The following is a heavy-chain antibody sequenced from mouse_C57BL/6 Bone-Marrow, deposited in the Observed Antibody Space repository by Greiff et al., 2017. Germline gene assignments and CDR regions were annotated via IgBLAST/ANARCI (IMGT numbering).Heavy chain of an antibody. D-gene: IGHD2-1*01. Sequence: ESGPGLVKPSPSLSLTCSVTGYSITSGYYWNWIRQFPGNKLEWMGYISYDGSNNYNPSLKNRISITRDTSKNQFFLKLNSVTTEDTATYYCARRDYGIDYAMDYWGQGTSVTVSS. V-gene: IGHV3-6*01. CDR2: ISYDGSN. J-gene: IGHJ4*01. CDR3: ARRDYGIDYAMDY. CDR1: GYSITSGYY.